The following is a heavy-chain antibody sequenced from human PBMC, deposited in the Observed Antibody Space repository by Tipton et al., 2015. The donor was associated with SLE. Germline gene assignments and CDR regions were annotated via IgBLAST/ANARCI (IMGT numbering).Heavy chain of an antibody. D-gene: IGHD3-16*02. Sequence: LRLSCAVNGGSSSGYYWSWIRQSPGKALEWIGDIHDSGSSNYNPSLKSRVSISVDTSKNQISLKLSSVTAADTAVYFCARGPHFPVRKFIVHHFDYWGQGILVTVSS. CDR1: GGSSSGYY. CDR3: ARGPHFPVRKFIVHHFDY. V-gene: IGHV4-34*01. CDR2: IHDSGSS. J-gene: IGHJ4*02.